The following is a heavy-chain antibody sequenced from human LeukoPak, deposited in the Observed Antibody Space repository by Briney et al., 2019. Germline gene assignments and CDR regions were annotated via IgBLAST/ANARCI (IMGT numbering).Heavy chain of an antibody. D-gene: IGHD4-11*01. CDR2: ISSSSTI. Sequence: LPGGSLILSCAASGFTFSSYSMDWVRQAPGKGLEWVSYISSSSTIYYADSVKGRFTISRDNAKNSLYLQMNSLRDEDTAVYYCARGPTTPDGYWGQGTLVTVSS. V-gene: IGHV3-48*02. CDR1: GFTFSSYS. J-gene: IGHJ4*02. CDR3: ARGPTTPDGY.